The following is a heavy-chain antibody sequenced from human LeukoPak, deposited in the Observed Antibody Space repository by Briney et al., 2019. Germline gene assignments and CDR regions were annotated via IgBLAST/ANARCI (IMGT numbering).Heavy chain of an antibody. CDR3: ARDAPRDSSGYFLSVSGFDY. V-gene: IGHV3-7*01. CDR2: LNRDGSEK. D-gene: IGHD3-22*01. J-gene: IGHJ4*02. CDR1: GFTFSSYW. Sequence: GGSLRLSCATSGFTFSSYWMTWVRQAPGKGLEWVANLNRDGSEKYYVDSVKGRFTISRDNARNSLYLQMNSLRAEDTAVYYCARDAPRDSSGYFLSVSGFDYWGQGTLVTVSS.